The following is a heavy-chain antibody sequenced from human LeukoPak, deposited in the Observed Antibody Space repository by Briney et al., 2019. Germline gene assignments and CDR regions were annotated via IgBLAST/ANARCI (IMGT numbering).Heavy chain of an antibody. V-gene: IGHV3-9*01. CDR2: ISWNSGSI. D-gene: IGHD3-22*01. CDR1: GFTFDDYA. CDR3: AKGYYYDSSGYPLDY. J-gene: IGHJ4*02. Sequence: PGGSLRLSCAVSGFTFDDYAMHWVRQAPGKGLEWVSGISWNSGSIGYADSVKGRFTISRDNAKNSLYLQMNSLRAEDTALYYCAKGYYYDSSGYPLDYWGQGTLVTVSS.